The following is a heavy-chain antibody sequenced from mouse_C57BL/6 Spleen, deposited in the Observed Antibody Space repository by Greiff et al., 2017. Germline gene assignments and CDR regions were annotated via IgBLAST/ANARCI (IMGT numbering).Heavy chain of an antibody. CDR2: IYPRDGST. Sequence: QVQLQQSDAELVKPGASVKISCKVSGYTFTDHTIHWMKQRPEQGLEWIGYIYPRDGSTKYNEKFKGKATLTADKSSSTAYMQLNSLTSEDSAVYFCARNGYGSSYGYYAMDYWGQGTSVTVSS. J-gene: IGHJ4*01. D-gene: IGHD1-1*01. V-gene: IGHV1-78*01. CDR3: ARNGYGSSYGYYAMDY. CDR1: GYTFTDHT.